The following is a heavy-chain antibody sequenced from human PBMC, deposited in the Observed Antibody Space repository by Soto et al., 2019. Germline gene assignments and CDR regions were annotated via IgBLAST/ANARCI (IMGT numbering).Heavy chain of an antibody. CDR2: ISYDGSNK. Sequence: GGSLRLSCAASGFTFSSYGMHWVRQAPGKGLEWVAVISYDGSNKYYADSVKGRFTISRDNSKNTLYLQMNSLRAEDTAVYYCAKDLWIVVVPAAMDITGAFDYWGQGTLVTVSS. V-gene: IGHV3-30*18. CDR3: AKDLWIVVVPAAMDITGAFDY. J-gene: IGHJ4*02. D-gene: IGHD2-2*01. CDR1: GFTFSSYG.